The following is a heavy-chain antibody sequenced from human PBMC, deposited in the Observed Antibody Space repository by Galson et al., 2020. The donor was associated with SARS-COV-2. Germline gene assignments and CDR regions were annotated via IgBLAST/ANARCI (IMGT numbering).Heavy chain of an antibody. J-gene: IGHJ6*02. CDR1: GFTFSDYY. Sequence: GGSLRLSCETSGFTFSDYYMDRVRQAPGKGLEWVGRTRNKAKSYTTEYAASVKSRFTISRDESKNSLYLQMNSLKTEDTAVYYCARDGYGLDVWGQGTTVTVSS. CDR3: ARDGYGLDV. V-gene: IGHV3-72*01. CDR2: TRNKAKSYTT.